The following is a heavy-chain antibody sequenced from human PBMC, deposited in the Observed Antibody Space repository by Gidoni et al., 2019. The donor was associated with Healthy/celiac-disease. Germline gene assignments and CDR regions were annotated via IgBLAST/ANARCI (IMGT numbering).Heavy chain of an antibody. Sequence: QVQLQESGPGLVKPSQTLSLTCTVSGGSISSGDYYWSWIRQPPGKGLEWIGYIYYSGSTYYNPSLKSRVTISVDTSKNQFSLKLSSVTAADTAVYYCARDQHSSSWERGRDAFDIWGQGTMVTVSS. CDR2: IYYSGST. CDR1: GGSISSGDYY. V-gene: IGHV4-30-4*01. D-gene: IGHD6-13*01. J-gene: IGHJ3*02. CDR3: ARDQHSSSWERGRDAFDI.